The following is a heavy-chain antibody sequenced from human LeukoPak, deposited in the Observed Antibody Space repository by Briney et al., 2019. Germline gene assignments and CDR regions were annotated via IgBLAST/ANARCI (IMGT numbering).Heavy chain of an antibody. CDR1: GGTFSSYA. V-gene: IGHV1-69*04. J-gene: IGHJ6*02. CDR3: ARDQVGGGNGYYYYGMDV. D-gene: IGHD4-23*01. Sequence: SVKVSCKASGGTFSSYAISWVRQAPGQGLEWMGRIIPILGIANYAQKFQGRVTITADKSTSTAYMELSSLRSEDTAVYYCARDQVGGGNGYYYYGMDVWGQGTTVTVSS. CDR2: IIPILGIA.